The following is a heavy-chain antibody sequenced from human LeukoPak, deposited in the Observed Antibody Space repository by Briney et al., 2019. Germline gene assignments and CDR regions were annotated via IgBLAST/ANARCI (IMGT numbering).Heavy chain of an antibody. CDR3: ARDKVIASAGTPNWFDP. CDR2: ISAYNGDT. CDR1: GYTFTSYA. V-gene: IGHV1-18*01. Sequence: GASVKVSCKASGYTFTSYAITWVRQAPGQGLEWVGWISAYNGDTNYAQKLQGRVTVTTDTSTSTAYMELRSLRSDDTAVYYCARDKVIASAGTPNWFDPWGQGTLVTVSS. D-gene: IGHD6-13*01. J-gene: IGHJ5*02.